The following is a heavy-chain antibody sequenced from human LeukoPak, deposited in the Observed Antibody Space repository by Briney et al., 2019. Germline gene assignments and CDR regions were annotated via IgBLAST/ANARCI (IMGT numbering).Heavy chain of an antibody. V-gene: IGHV1-2*02. Sequence: GASVKVSCKASGYTFTGYYMHWVRQAPGQGLEWMGWINPNSVGTNYAQKFQGRVTMTRDTSISTAYMELSRLRSDDTAVYYCAREFPLTSAFDIWGQGTMVTVSS. D-gene: IGHD4/OR15-4a*01. CDR3: AREFPLTSAFDI. J-gene: IGHJ3*02. CDR1: GYTFTGYY. CDR2: INPNSVGT.